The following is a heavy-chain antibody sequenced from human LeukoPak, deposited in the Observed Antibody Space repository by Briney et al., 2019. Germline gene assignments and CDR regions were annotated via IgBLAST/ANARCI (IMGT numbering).Heavy chain of an antibody. CDR2: INPNSGGT. V-gene: IGHV1-2*02. Sequence: GASVKVSCKASGYTFTGYYMHWVRQAPGQGLEWMGWINPNSGGTNYAQKFQGRVTMTRDTSIFTAYMELSGLTSDDTAVYYCARDNYVVGSGWFDPWGQGTLVTVSS. D-gene: IGHD1-26*01. CDR3: ARDNYVVGSGWFDP. CDR1: GYTFTGYY. J-gene: IGHJ5*02.